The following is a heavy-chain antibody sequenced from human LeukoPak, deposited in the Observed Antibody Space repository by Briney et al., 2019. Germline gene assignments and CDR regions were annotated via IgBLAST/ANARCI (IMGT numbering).Heavy chain of an antibody. CDR2: ISGSGGSS. Sequence: GGSLRLSCAASGFTFSSYAMSWVRQAPGKGLEWVSAISGSGGSSYYADSVKGRFTISRDNSKNTLYLQMNSLRAEDTAVYYCAKDDFSTRYYYYYMDVWGKGTTVTVSS. J-gene: IGHJ6*03. CDR1: GFTFSSYA. D-gene: IGHD3-3*01. CDR3: AKDDFSTRYYYYYMDV. V-gene: IGHV3-23*01.